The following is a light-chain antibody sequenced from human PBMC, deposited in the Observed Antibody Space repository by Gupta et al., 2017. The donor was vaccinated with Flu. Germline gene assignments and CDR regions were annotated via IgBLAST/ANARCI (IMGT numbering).Light chain of an antibody. CDR2: RND. CDR3: DTWDDSRSGWV. V-gene: IGLV1-47*01. J-gene: IGLJ3*02. Sequence: SVLTQPPSASGTPGQGVTISCSGSSSNIGSNYVYWYQQLPGTAPRLLIYRNDRRHSGVPERFSGAKYGTSASLAIIGLRAEDEADYYCDTWDDSRSGWVFGGGTKLTVL. CDR1: SSNIGSNY.